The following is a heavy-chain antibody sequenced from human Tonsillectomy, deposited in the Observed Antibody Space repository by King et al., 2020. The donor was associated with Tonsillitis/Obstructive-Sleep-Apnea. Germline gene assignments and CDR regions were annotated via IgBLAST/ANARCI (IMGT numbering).Heavy chain of an antibody. CDR1: GDSVSSNSAS. CDR2: TYYRSKWYN. Sequence: VQLQQSGPGLVKPSQTLSLTCAISGDSVSSNSASWNWIRQSPSRGLEWLGRTYYRSKWYNDYAVSVKSRITINPDTSKNQFSLQLKSVTPVDTAVYYCARDGTGNAGYYYYYYMDVWGKGTTVTVSS. J-gene: IGHJ6*03. V-gene: IGHV6-1*01. CDR3: ARDGTGNAGYYYYYYMDV. D-gene: IGHD1-1*01.